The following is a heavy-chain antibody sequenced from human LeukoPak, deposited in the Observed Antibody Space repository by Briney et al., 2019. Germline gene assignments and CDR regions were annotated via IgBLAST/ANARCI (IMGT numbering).Heavy chain of an antibody. CDR2: ISYDGSNK. V-gene: IGHV3-30*03. CDR1: GFTFSSYG. Sequence: PGGSLRLSCAASGFTFSSYGMHWVRQAPGKGLEWVAVISYDGSNKYYADSVKGRFTISRDNSKNTLYLQMNSLRAEDTAVYYCARLLRFIVGATGEYFDYWGQGTLVTVSS. CDR3: ARLLRFIVGATGEYFDY. D-gene: IGHD1-26*01. J-gene: IGHJ4*02.